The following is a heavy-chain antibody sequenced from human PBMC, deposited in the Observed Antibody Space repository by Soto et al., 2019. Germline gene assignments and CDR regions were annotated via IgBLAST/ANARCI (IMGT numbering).Heavy chain of an antibody. V-gene: IGHV3-30-3*01. D-gene: IGHD3-3*02. Sequence: GGSLRLSCAASGFTFSSYAMHWVRQAPGKGLEWVAVISYDGSNKYYADSVKGRFTISRDNSKNTLYLQMNSLRAEDTAVYDCARGAAFRIQYRECMDDWGQGTMVTVSS. CDR2: ISYDGSNK. J-gene: IGHJ6*02. CDR1: GFTFSSYA. CDR3: ARGAAFRIQYRECMDD.